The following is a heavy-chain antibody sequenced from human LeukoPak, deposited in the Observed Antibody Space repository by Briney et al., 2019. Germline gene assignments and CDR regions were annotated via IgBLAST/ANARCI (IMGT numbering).Heavy chain of an antibody. Sequence: ASVKVSCKVSGYTLTELSMHWVRQAPGKGLEWMGGFDPEDGETIYAQKFQGRVTMTEDTSTDTAYMELSSLRSEDTAVYYCASSTPLGGRYYFDYWGQGTLVTVSS. J-gene: IGHJ4*02. V-gene: IGHV1-24*01. CDR1: GYTLTELS. CDR3: ASSTPLGGRYYFDY. CDR2: FDPEDGET. D-gene: IGHD3-16*01.